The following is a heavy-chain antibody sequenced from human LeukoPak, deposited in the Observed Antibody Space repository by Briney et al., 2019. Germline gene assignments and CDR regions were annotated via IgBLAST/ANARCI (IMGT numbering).Heavy chain of an antibody. D-gene: IGHD6-19*01. V-gene: IGHV3-30-3*01. CDR1: GFTFSSFA. CDR2: TSNDGSNE. CDR3: ARVGDSSAWYGGVDY. J-gene: IGHJ4*02. Sequence: GGSLRLSCAASGFTFSSFALHWVRQAPGKGLEWVAVTSNDGSNEYYADSVKGRFTISRDNSKNTLYLQMNSLRPEDTAVYYCARVGDSSAWYGGVDYWGQGTLVTVSS.